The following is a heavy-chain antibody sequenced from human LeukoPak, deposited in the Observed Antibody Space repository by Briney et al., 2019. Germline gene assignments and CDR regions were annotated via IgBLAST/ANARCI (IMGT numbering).Heavy chain of an antibody. CDR1: GGSISSGSYY. D-gene: IGHD3-10*01. CDR3: ARTTMVRGVMDYYYYMDV. Sequence: SETLSLTCTVSGGSISSGSYYWSWIRQPAGKGLEWIGRIYTSGSTNYNPSLKSRVTISVDTSKNQFSLKLSSVTAADTAVYYCARTTMVRGVMDYYYYMDVWQRDHGHHLL. V-gene: IGHV4-61*02. CDR2: IYTSGST. J-gene: IGHJ6*03.